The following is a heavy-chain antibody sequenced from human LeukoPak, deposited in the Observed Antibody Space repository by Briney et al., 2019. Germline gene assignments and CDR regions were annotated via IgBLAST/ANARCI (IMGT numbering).Heavy chain of an antibody. V-gene: IGHV4-39*01. J-gene: IGHJ4*02. CDR3: ARFRYSSGWFDY. CDR1: GGSITTTTSY. D-gene: IGHD6-19*01. CDR2: IYYGGTT. Sequence: SETLSLTCTVSGGSITTTTSYWGWIRQPPGKGLEWIGSIYYGGTTFYNPSLKSRVTISVDTSKNQFSLTLSSVTATDTAVYYCARFRYSSGWFDYWGQGMLVTVSS.